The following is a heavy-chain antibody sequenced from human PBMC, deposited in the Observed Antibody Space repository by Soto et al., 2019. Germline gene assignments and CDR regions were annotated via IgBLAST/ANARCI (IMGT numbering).Heavy chain of an antibody. Sequence: SETLSLTCAVYDGSFTGFHWTWLRRPPGKGLEWIGEIKHSGSTNYNPSLTRRVTISVDTSKNQFSLKLNSVTAADTAVYYCARGVPFGHYSMDVWGQGTTVTVSS. CDR2: IKHSGST. V-gene: IGHV4-34*01. CDR1: DGSFTGFH. CDR3: ARGVPFGHYSMDV. J-gene: IGHJ6*02. D-gene: IGHD3-3*01.